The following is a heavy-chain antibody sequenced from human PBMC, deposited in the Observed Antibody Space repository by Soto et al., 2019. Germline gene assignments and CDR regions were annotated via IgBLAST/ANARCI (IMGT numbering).Heavy chain of an antibody. CDR3: VKDSAGAGSYFNWFDP. J-gene: IGHJ5*02. D-gene: IGHD1-26*01. Sequence: PVGSLRLSCSASGFTFSSYAMHWVRQAPGKGLEYVSAISSNGGSTYYADSVKGRFTISRDNSKNTLYLQMSSLRAEDTAVYYCVKDSAGAGSYFNWFDPWGQGTLVTVSS. CDR1: GFTFSSYA. CDR2: ISSNGGST. V-gene: IGHV3-64D*08.